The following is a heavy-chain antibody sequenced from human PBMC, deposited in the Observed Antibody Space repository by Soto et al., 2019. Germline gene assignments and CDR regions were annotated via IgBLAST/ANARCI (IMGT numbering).Heavy chain of an antibody. CDR1: GFTFSSYA. V-gene: IGHV3-23*01. CDR3: NLEPTVVTPAINY. CDR2: ISGSGGST. J-gene: IGHJ4*02. Sequence: GSLSLSCAASGFTFSSYAMSWVRQAPGKGLEWVSAISGSGGSTYYADSVKGRFTISRDNSNNTLYLQMNSLRAEDTAVYYCNLEPTVVTPAINYWGQGTLVTVSS. D-gene: IGHD4-17*01.